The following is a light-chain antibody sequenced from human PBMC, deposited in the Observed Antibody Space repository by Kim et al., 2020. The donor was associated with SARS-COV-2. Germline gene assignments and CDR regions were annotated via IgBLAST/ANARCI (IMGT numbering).Light chain of an antibody. V-gene: IGKV1-27*01. CDR3: QKYNSSPWT. J-gene: IGKJ1*01. Sequence: ASVGDRVTITCRASQGISNYLVWYQQKTGEVPKVLIYAASTLQSGVPSRFSGSGSGTDFTLTISSLQPEDAATYYCQKYNSSPWTFSQGTKVEIK. CDR2: AAS. CDR1: QGISNY.